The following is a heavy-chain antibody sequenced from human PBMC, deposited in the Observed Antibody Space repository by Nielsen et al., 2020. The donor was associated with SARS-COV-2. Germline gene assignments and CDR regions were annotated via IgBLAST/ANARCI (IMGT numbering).Heavy chain of an antibody. D-gene: IGHD4-17*01. J-gene: IGHJ4*02. Sequence: GGSLRLSCAASGFTFSSYAMSWVRQAPGKGLEWVSVIYSGGGSTKYADSVKGRFTISSDTSKNTVYLQLNSLRAEDTALYYCATGIGYGDYAFDYWGQGTLVTVSS. CDR1: GFTFSSYA. CDR2: IYSGGGST. V-gene: IGHV3-23*03. CDR3: ATGIGYGDYAFDY.